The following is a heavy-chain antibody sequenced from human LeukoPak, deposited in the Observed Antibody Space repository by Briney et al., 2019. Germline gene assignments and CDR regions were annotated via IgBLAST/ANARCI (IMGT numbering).Heavy chain of an antibody. D-gene: IGHD3-22*01. CDR3: ARASYYYDSSGYYYLGPIDY. Sequence: PSETLSLTCTVSGGSISSYYWSWVRQPAGKGLEWIGRIYTSGSTNYNPSLKSRVTMSVDTSKNQFSLKLSSVTAADTAVYYCARASYYYDSSGYYYLGPIDYWGQGTLVTVSS. CDR1: GGSISSYY. V-gene: IGHV4-4*07. J-gene: IGHJ4*02. CDR2: IYTSGST.